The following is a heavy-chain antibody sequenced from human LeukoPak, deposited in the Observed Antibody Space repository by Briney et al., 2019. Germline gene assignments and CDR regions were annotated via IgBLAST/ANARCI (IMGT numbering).Heavy chain of an antibody. J-gene: IGHJ4*02. Sequence: ASVKVSCKVSGYTLTELSMHWARQAPGKGLEWMGGFDPEDGETIYAQKFQGRVTMTEDTSTDTAYMELSSLRSEDSAVYYCATVETVAAAGTGYDYWGQGTLVTVSS. CDR3: ATVETVAAAGTGYDY. V-gene: IGHV1-24*01. D-gene: IGHD6-13*01. CDR1: GYTLTELS. CDR2: FDPEDGET.